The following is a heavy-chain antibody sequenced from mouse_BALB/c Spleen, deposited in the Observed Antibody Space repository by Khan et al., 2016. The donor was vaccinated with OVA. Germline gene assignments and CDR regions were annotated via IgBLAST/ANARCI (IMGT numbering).Heavy chain of an antibody. CDR1: GYSFTGYF. Sequence: VQLQQSGPELVKPGASVKISCKASGYSFTGYFMNWVMQSHGKSLEWIGRINPHIGETFYNQKFKGKATLTVDESSSTAYMELRSLTSEDSAVYYGARIYRSDFDYWGQGTTLTVSS. J-gene: IGHJ2*01. CDR3: ARIYRSDFDY. D-gene: IGHD1-1*01. V-gene: IGHV1-20*01. CDR2: INPHIGET.